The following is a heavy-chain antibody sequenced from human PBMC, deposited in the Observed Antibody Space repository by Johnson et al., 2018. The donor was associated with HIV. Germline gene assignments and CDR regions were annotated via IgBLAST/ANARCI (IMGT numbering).Heavy chain of an antibody. D-gene: IGHD3-22*01. V-gene: IGHV3-30-3*01. Sequence: QVQLVESGGGVVQPGRSLRLSCAASGFTFSSYAMHWVRQATGKGLEWVAVISYDGSNKYYADSVKGRFTISRDNSKNTLYLQMNSLRAEDTAVYYCAKDRGGYYDSSGYGAFDIWGQGTMVTVSS. CDR3: AKDRGGYYDSSGYGAFDI. CDR1: GFTFSSYA. CDR2: ISYDGSNK. J-gene: IGHJ3*02.